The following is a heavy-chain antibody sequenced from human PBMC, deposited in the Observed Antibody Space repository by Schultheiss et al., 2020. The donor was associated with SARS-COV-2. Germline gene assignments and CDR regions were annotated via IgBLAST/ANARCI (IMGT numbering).Heavy chain of an antibody. J-gene: IGHJ5*02. D-gene: IGHD2-2*01. Sequence: SETLSLTCTVSGGSISSYYWSWIRQPAGKGLEWIGRIYTSGSTNYNPSLKSRVTISVDTSKNQFSLKLSSVTAADTAVYYCARGRGSSTSQKSWFDPWGQGTLVTVSS. CDR1: GGSISSYY. CDR3: ARGRGSSTSQKSWFDP. CDR2: IYTSGST. V-gene: IGHV4-4*07.